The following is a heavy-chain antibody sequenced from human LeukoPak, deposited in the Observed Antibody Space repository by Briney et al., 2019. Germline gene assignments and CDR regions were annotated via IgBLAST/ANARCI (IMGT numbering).Heavy chain of an antibody. J-gene: IGHJ5*01. D-gene: IGHD3-10*01. V-gene: IGHV3-33*01. CDR2: IWYDGSYE. Sequence: GGSLRLSCVASGFTFNKYGVHWVRQAPGTGLEWVAVIWYDGSYEYYADSVKGRLAISRDNDKNTVNLQMNSLRVEDTAVYYCARDGSGLAVRGWFDFWGQGTLVTVSS. CDR3: ARDGSGLAVRGWFDF. CDR1: GFTFNKYG.